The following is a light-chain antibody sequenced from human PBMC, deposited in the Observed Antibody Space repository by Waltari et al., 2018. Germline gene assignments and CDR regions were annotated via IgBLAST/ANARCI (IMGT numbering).Light chain of an antibody. CDR1: QRISSC. CDR2: KAS. Sequence: DIQMTQSPSTLSASVGDRVTITCRARQRISSCLALYQQKPGKAPKPLIYKASRLQSGVPSRFSGSGSATEFTLTISSLQPDDFATYYCQQYNSYSPWTFGQGTKVEIK. CDR3: QQYNSYSPWT. J-gene: IGKJ1*01. V-gene: IGKV1-5*03.